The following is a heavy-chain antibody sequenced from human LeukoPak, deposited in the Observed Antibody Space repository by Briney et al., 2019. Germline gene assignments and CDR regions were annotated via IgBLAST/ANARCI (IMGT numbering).Heavy chain of an antibody. CDR2: ISGSSSTI. D-gene: IGHD6-19*01. Sequence: GGSLRLSCAASGFTFSSYSMNWVRQAPGKGLEWISYISGSSSTIYYADSVKGRFTISRDNAKNSLYLQMNSLRAEDTAVYYCAKQGAGIRDCGQGTLVTVSS. J-gene: IGHJ1*01. CDR3: AKQGAGIRD. CDR1: GFTFSSYS. V-gene: IGHV3-48*01.